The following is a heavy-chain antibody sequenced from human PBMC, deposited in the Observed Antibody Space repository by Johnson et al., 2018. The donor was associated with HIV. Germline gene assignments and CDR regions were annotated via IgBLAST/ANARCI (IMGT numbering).Heavy chain of an antibody. CDR2: INWNGGRI. J-gene: IGHJ3*01. D-gene: IGHD6-13*01. CDR1: GFTFSSYA. V-gene: IGHV3-20*04. CDR3: ARDGESQQLPLGDAFDV. Sequence: VQLVESGGGVVQPGRSLRLSCAASGFTFSSYAMSWVRQGPGKGLEWVSGINWNGGRIGYADSVKGRFTISRDNAKNSLYLQMNSLRAEDTAVYYCARDGESQQLPLGDAFDVWGQGTMVTVSS.